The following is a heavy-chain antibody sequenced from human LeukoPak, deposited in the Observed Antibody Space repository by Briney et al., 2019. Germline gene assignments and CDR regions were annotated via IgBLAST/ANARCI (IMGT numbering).Heavy chain of an antibody. CDR3: TKDQRIWYYYDSSGYYSYFDY. CDR2: ISGSGGST. D-gene: IGHD3-22*01. Sequence: GGSLRLSCAASGFTFSSYAMSWVRQAPGKGLEWVSAISGSGGSTYYADSVKGRFTISRDNSKNTLYLQMNSLRAEDTAVYYCTKDQRIWYYYDSSGYYSYFDYRGQGTLVTVSS. J-gene: IGHJ4*02. V-gene: IGHV3-23*01. CDR1: GFTFSSYA.